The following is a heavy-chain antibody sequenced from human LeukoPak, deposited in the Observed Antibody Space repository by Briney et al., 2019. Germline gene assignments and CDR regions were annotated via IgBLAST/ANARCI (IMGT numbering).Heavy chain of an antibody. CDR1: GGSISSYY. CDR3: ATLTTVVTAYYFDY. D-gene: IGHD4-23*01. J-gene: IGHJ4*02. CDR2: IYYTGST. Sequence: SEALSLTCIVSGGSISSYYWSWIRQPPGKGLECIGYIYYTGSTKYNPSLKSRVNISLDTSKDQFSLKLSSMTAADTAVYYCATLTTVVTAYYFDYWGQGTLVTVSS. V-gene: IGHV4-59*08.